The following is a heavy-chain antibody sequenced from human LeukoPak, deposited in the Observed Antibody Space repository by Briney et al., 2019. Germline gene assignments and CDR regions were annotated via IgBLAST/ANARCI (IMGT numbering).Heavy chain of an antibody. Sequence: ASVKVSCKASGYTFTGYYMHWVRQAPGQGLEWMGRINPNSGGTNYAQKFQGRVTMTRDTSISTAYMELSRPRSDDTAVYYCASKITGTFVYWGQGTLVTVSS. D-gene: IGHD1-20*01. CDR1: GYTFTGYY. CDR2: INPNSGGT. V-gene: IGHV1-2*06. CDR3: ASKITGTFVY. J-gene: IGHJ4*02.